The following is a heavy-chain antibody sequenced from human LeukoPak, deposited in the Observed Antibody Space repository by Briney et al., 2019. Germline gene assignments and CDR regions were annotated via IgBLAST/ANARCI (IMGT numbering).Heavy chain of an antibody. CDR3: ARVYNSCWDGKSGET. Sequence: GGSLRLSCAASGFTFSSYSMNWVRQAPGKGLEWVSSISSSSSYIYYADSVKGRFTISRDNAKNSLYMQMNSLRAEDTAVYYCARVYNSCWDGKSGETWGQGTLVTVSS. V-gene: IGHV3-21*01. D-gene: IGHD2/OR15-2a*01. CDR1: GFTFSSYS. CDR2: ISSSSSYI. J-gene: IGHJ5*02.